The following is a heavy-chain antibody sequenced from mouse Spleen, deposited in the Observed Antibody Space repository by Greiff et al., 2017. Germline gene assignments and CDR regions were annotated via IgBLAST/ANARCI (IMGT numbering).Heavy chain of an antibody. CDR1: GFTFSSYA. CDR3: ARHGTGTGYAMDY. CDR2: ISSGGSYT. D-gene: IGHD4-1*01. V-gene: IGHV5-9-1*01. J-gene: IGHJ4*01. Sequence: EVMLVESGGGLVKLGGSLKLSCAASGFTFSSYAMSWVRQTPEKRLEWVATISSGGSYTYYPDSVKGRFTISRDNAKNTLYLQMSSLRSEDTAMYYCARHGTGTGYAMDYWGQGTSVTVSS.